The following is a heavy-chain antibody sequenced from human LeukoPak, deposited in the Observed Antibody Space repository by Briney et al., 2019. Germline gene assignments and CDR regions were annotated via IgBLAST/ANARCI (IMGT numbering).Heavy chain of an antibody. CDR1: GFTFSSYS. CDR3: ARDLGYSGYDLGYYYYYGMDV. Sequence: GGSLRLSCAASGFTFSSYSMTWVRQAPGKGLEWVSSISSSSSYIYYADSVKGRFTISRDNAKNSLYLQMNSLRAEDTAVYYCARDLGYSGYDLGYYYYYGMDVWGQGTTVTVSS. CDR2: ISSSSSYI. D-gene: IGHD5-12*01. J-gene: IGHJ6*02. V-gene: IGHV3-21*01.